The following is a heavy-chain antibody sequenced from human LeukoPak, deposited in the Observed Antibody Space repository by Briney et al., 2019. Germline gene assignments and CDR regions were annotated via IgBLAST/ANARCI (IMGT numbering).Heavy chain of an antibody. J-gene: IGHJ4*02. D-gene: IGHD3-10*01. CDR1: GGSFSGYY. CDR3: ARGCGSGSYYVY. CDR2: INHSGST. Sequence: SETLSLTCAVYGGSFSGYYWSWIRQPPGKGLEWIGEINHSGSTSYNPSLKSRVTISVDTSKNQFSLKLSSVTAADTAVYYCARGCGSGSYYVYWGQGTLVTVSS. V-gene: IGHV4-34*01.